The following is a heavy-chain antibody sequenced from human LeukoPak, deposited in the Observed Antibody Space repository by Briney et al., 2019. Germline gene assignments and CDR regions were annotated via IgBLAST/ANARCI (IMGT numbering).Heavy chain of an antibody. J-gene: IGHJ6*03. Sequence: ASVKVSCKASGYTFTSYDINWVRQATGQGLEWMGWMNPNSGNTGYAQKFQGRATMTRNTSISTAYMELSSLRSEDTAVYYCARGRMVRGAYYYYMDVWGKGTTVTISS. CDR1: GYTFTSYD. CDR3: ARGRMVRGAYYYYMDV. D-gene: IGHD3-10*01. V-gene: IGHV1-8*01. CDR2: MNPNSGNT.